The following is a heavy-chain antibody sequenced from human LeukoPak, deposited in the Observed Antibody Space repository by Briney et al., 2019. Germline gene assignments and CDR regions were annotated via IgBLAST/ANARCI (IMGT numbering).Heavy chain of an antibody. CDR3: VKYGDYKFDP. Sequence: GGSLRLSCEASGFTFGTFWMSWVRQAPGKGLVWVSRINPDGSSTSYADSVKGRFTISRDNAKNTLYLQMNSLRAEDTAVYYCVKYGDYKFDPWGQGTLVTVSS. CDR2: INPDGSST. J-gene: IGHJ5*02. D-gene: IGHD4-17*01. CDR1: GFTFGTFW. V-gene: IGHV3-74*01.